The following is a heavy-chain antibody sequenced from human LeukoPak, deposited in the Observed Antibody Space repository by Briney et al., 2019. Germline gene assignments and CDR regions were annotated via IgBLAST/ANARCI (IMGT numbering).Heavy chain of an antibody. D-gene: IGHD2-15*01. J-gene: IGHJ6*02. CDR1: GFTITSYE. CDR3: ARGRLAASGLMDV. Sequence: GGSLRLSCAASGFTITSYEMNWVRHAPGKGLEWVSYISSSGGTIYHTDSVRGRFTISRDNVKNSLFLQMNSLRAEDTALYYCARGRLAASGLMDVWGQGNPGHRLL. V-gene: IGHV3-48*03. CDR2: ISSSGGTI.